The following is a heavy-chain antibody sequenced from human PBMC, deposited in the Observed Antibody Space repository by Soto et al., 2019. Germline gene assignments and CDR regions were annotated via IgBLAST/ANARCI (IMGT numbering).Heavy chain of an antibody. Sequence: GGTLRLSCAASGFTLRNYEMNWVRQAPGKGLEWISKISGSNNNIYYADSVRGRFTISRDNAKNSLYLQMNSLRAEDKAIYYCPSERLCGADCYFFDNWGQGTQVTVSS. CDR2: ISGSNNNI. CDR3: PSERLCGADCYFFDN. CDR1: GFTLRNYE. V-gene: IGHV3-48*03. J-gene: IGHJ4*02. D-gene: IGHD2-21*02.